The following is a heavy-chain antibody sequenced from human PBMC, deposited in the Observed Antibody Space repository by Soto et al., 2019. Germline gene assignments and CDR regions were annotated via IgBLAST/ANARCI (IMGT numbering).Heavy chain of an antibody. V-gene: IGHV1-18*01. CDR2: ISAYNGNT. CDR3: AREPPSITGTTSWFDP. D-gene: IGHD1-7*01. CDR1: GYTFTSYG. J-gene: IGHJ5*02. Sequence: ASVKVSCKASGYTFTSYGISWVRQAPGQGLEWMGWISAYNGNTNYAQKLQGRVTMTTDTSTSTAYMELRSLRSDDTAVYYCAREPPSITGTTSWFDPWGQGTLVTVSS.